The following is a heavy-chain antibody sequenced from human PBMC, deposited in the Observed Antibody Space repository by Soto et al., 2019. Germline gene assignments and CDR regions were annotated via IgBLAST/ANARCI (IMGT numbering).Heavy chain of an antibody. V-gene: IGHV3-7*03. CDR2: IKEDGSGK. CDR3: VRVGRLGGY. J-gene: IGHJ4*02. CDR1: GFTLSSYW. Sequence: GGSLRLSCTASGFTLSSYWMSWVRQAPGKGLGWVANIKEDGSGKYYVDSVKGRFSISRDNARNSLYLQMNSLRVEDTAVYYCVRVGRLGGYWGQGALVTVSS. D-gene: IGHD3-16*01.